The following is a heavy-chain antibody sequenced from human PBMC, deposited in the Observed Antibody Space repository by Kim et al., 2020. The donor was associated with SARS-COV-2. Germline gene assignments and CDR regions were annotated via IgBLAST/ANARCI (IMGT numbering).Heavy chain of an antibody. V-gene: IGHV3-23*01. J-gene: IGHJ4*02. D-gene: IGHD3-3*01. CDR2: ISGSGGST. Sequence: GGSLSLSCAASGFTFSSYAMSWVRQAPGKGLEWVSAISGSGGSTYYADSVKGRFTISRDNSKNTLYLQMNSLRAEDTAVYYCAKDSYYDFWSGYYIYWGQGTLVTVSS. CDR3: AKDSYYDFWSGYYIY. CDR1: GFTFSSYA.